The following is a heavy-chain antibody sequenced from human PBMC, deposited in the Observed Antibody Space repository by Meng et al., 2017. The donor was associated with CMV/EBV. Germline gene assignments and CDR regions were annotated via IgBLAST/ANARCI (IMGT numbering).Heavy chain of an antibody. CDR2: IYHSGST. J-gene: IGHJ4*02. V-gene: IGHV4-38-2*02. D-gene: IGHD2-15*01. CDR1: GYSISSGYY. CDR3: ARDDCSGGSCYGY. Sequence: ESLKISCTVSGYSISSGYYWGWIRQPPGKGREWIGSIYHSGSTSYNPSLKSRVTISVDTSKNQFSLKLSSVTAADTAVYYCARDDCSGGSCYGYWGQGTLVTVSS.